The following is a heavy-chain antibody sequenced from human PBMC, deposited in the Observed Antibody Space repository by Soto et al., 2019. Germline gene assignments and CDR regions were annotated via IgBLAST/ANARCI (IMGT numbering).Heavy chain of an antibody. CDR3: ARGHYGSPPGYFDY. Sequence: EVQLVESGGGLVQRGGSLRLSCAASGFTVSNNYMSWVRQAPGKGLEWVSVIYDGGSTYYAESVKDRFTISRDNSKNTLYLQMNSLRAEDTAAYYCARGHYGSPPGYFDYWGQGTLVTVSS. V-gene: IGHV3-66*01. CDR2: IYDGGST. CDR1: GFTVSNNY. J-gene: IGHJ4*02. D-gene: IGHD3-10*01.